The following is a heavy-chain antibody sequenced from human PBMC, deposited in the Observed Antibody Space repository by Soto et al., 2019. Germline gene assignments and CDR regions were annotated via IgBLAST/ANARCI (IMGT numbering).Heavy chain of an antibody. CDR3: TTDRRRWQLAGY. J-gene: IGHJ4*02. V-gene: IGHV3-11*05. CDR1: GFTFSDYY. D-gene: IGHD6-6*01. Sequence: GGSLRLSCAASGFTFSDYYMSWIRQAPGKGLEWVSYISSSSSYTNYADSVKGRFTISRDNAKNSLYRQMNSLKTEDTAVYYCTTDRRRWQLAGYWGQGTLVTVSS. CDR2: ISSSSSYT.